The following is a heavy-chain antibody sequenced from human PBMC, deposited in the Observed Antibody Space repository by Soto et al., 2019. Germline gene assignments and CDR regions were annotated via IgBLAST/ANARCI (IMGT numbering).Heavy chain of an antibody. D-gene: IGHD6-19*01. CDR2: IIPIFGTV. V-gene: IGHV1-69*12. CDR3: AKGAVAGTPTSYYYYGMDV. CDR1: GGTFRTYA. J-gene: IGHJ6*02. Sequence: QVQLLQSGAEVKKPGSSVRVSCEASGGTFRTYAISWVRQVPGQGLEWMGEIIPIFGTVNYAQKFQGRVTITADESTTTVYMDLRSLSSEDTAVYYCAKGAVAGTPTSYYYYGMDVWGQGTTVTVSS.